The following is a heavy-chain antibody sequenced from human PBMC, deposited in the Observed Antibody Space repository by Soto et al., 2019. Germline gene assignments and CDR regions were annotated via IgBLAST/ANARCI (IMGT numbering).Heavy chain of an antibody. J-gene: IGHJ6*02. V-gene: IGHV3-48*02. CDR2: ISSSSSTI. D-gene: IGHD3-3*01. CDR1: GFTFSSYS. Sequence: PGGSLRLSCAASGFTFSSYSMNWVRQAPGKGLEWVSYISSSSSTIYYADSVRGRFTISRDNAKNSLYLQMNSLRDEDTAVYYCARESPYYDFPYYVRDVGGQGTTVTVSS. CDR3: ARESPYYDFPYYVRDV.